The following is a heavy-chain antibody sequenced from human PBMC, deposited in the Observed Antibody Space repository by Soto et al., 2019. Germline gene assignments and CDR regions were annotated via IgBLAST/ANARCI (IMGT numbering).Heavy chain of an antibody. CDR1: GDSVSSNSAA. Sequence: SQTLSLTCAISGDSVSSNSAAWNWIRQSPSRGLEWLGRTYYRSKWYNDYAVSVKSRITINPDTSKNQFSLQLNSVTPEDTAVYYCARDQGTMVRGDKRRMGLDPWGQGTLVTVSS. V-gene: IGHV6-1*01. D-gene: IGHD3-10*01. CDR3: ARDQGTMVRGDKRRMGLDP. J-gene: IGHJ5*02. CDR2: TYYRSKWYN.